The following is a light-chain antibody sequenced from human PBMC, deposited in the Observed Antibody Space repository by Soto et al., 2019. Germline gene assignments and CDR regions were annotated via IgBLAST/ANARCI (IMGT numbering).Light chain of an antibody. J-gene: IGKJ5*01. CDR1: QSISSW. CDR3: QQHNSFSIT. CDR2: DAS. V-gene: IGKV1-5*01. Sequence: EIRICQSPSALSASVVDRATISCRASQSISSWLAWYQQKPRKAPKLLIYDASTLKSGVPSRFSGSGSGTEFTLTINSLQADDFATYYCQQHNSFSITFGQGTRLEIK.